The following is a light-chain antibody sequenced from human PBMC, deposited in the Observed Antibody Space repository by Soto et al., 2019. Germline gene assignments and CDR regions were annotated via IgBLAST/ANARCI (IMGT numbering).Light chain of an antibody. CDR2: DAS. Sequence: IVMTQSPATLSVSPGESATLACRASQSVRSNLAWYQQRPGQSPRLLIYDASTRATDIPARFSGSGSGTDFTLTIISLQSEDFAVYYCQHYNNWPTFGLGTKVEIK. CDR1: QSVRSN. CDR3: QHYNNWPT. J-gene: IGKJ1*01. V-gene: IGKV3-15*01.